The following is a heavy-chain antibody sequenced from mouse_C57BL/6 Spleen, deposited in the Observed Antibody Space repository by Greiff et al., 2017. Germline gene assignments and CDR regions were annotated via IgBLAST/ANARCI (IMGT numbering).Heavy chain of an antibody. J-gene: IGHJ4*01. CDR2: IYPGDGDT. D-gene: IGHD4-1*01. V-gene: IGHV1-82*01. CDR3: ARPGPGAMDY. Sequence: QVQLKESGPEPVKPGASVKISCKASGYAFSSSWMNWVKQRPGKGLEWIGRIYPGDGDTNYNGKFKGKATLTADKSSSTAYMQLSSLTSEDSAVYFCARPGPGAMDYWGQGTSVTVSS. CDR1: GYAFSSSW.